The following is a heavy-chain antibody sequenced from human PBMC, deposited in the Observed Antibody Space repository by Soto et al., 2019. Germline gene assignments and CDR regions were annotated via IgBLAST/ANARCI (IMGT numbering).Heavy chain of an antibody. Sequence: SETLSLTCTVSGGSISSSSYFWGWIRQPPGKGLEWIGGIYYSGSTYYNPSLKSRVTVSVDTSKNQFSLKLSSVTAADTAVYYCARHPSNFWFDPWGQGTLVTVSS. D-gene: IGHD4-4*01. CDR2: IYYSGST. CDR1: GGSISSSSYF. CDR3: ARHPSNFWFDP. J-gene: IGHJ5*02. V-gene: IGHV4-39*01.